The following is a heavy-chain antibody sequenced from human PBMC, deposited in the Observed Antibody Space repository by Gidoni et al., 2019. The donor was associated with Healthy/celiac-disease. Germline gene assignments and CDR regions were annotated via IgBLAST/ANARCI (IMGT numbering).Heavy chain of an antibody. D-gene: IGHD3-3*01. CDR2: ISSSSSYI. Sequence: VQLVESGGGLVKPGGSLRLSCAASGFTFSRYSMNWVRQAPGKGLEWVSSISSSSSYIYYADSVKGRFTISRDNAKNSLYLQMNSLRAEDTAVYYCARGSRGITIFGVAYYMDVWGKGTTVTVSS. V-gene: IGHV3-21*01. CDR1: GFTFSRYS. J-gene: IGHJ6*03. CDR3: ARGSRGITIFGVAYYMDV.